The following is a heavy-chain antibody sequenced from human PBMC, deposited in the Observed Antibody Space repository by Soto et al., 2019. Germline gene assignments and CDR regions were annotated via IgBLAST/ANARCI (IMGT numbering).Heavy chain of an antibody. Sequence: EVQLLESGGGLVQPGGSLRLSCAASGFTFSSYAMNWVRQAPGKGLEWVSAISGSGGSTYYADSVKGRFTISRDNSKNTLYLQMNSLRAEDTAVYYCAKDGSGAMVPLHFDYWGQGTLVTVSS. D-gene: IGHD5-18*01. CDR3: AKDGSGAMVPLHFDY. V-gene: IGHV3-23*01. J-gene: IGHJ4*02. CDR2: ISGSGGST. CDR1: GFTFSSYA.